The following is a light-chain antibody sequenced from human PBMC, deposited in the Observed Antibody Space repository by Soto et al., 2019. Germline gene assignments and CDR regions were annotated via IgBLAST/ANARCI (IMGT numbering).Light chain of an antibody. Sequence: QSALTQPASVSGSPGQSITISCTGTSSDVGGYNYVSWYQQHPGKASKFMIYDVSNRPSVVSNRFSGSKSGNTASLTISGLQAEDEADYYCCSYTTSNTRQIVFGTGTKVTVL. J-gene: IGLJ1*01. V-gene: IGLV2-14*01. CDR2: DVS. CDR1: SSDVGGYNY. CDR3: CSYTTSNTRQIV.